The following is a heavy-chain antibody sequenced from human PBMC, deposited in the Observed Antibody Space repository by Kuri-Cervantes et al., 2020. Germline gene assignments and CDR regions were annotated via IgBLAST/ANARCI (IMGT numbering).Heavy chain of an antibody. CDR1: GYTFTTYY. V-gene: IGHV1-46*01. Sequence: ASVKVSCKTSGYTFTTYYVHWVRQAPGQGLEWMGMINPSGGSTNFAQTFQGRVTMTRDTSSTTVYMELSSLRSEDTAVYYCATSVAGTVGHWGQGTLVTVSS. CDR3: ATSVAGTVGH. CDR2: INPSGGST. D-gene: IGHD6-19*01. J-gene: IGHJ5*02.